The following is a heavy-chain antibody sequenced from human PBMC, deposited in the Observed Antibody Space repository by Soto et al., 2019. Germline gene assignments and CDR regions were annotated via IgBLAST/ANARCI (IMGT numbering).Heavy chain of an antibody. CDR1: GGSISSSNW. CDR2: IYHSGST. J-gene: IGHJ6*02. Sequence: SETLSLTCAVSGGSISSSNWWSWVRQPPGKGLEWIGEIYHSGSTNYTPSLKSRVTISVDKSKNQFSLKLSSVTAADTAVYYCARGDYDIFTGFLLGMDVWGQGTTITVSS. V-gene: IGHV4-4*02. CDR3: ARGDYDIFTGFLLGMDV. D-gene: IGHD3-9*01.